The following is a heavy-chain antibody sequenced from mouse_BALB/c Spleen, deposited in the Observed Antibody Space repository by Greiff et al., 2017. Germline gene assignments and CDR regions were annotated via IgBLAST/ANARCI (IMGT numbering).Heavy chain of an antibody. Sequence: EVQLMESGGGLVQPGGSLKLSCAASGFTFSSYTMSWVRQTPEKRLEWVAYISNGGGSTYYPDTVKGRFTISRDKAKNTLYLQMSSLKSEDTAMYYCARDGEYGRSWFSYWGQGTMVTVSA. CDR3: ARDGEYGRSWFSY. J-gene: IGHJ3*01. D-gene: IGHD5-1*01. V-gene: IGHV5-12-2*01. CDR2: ISNGGGST. CDR1: GFTFSSYT.